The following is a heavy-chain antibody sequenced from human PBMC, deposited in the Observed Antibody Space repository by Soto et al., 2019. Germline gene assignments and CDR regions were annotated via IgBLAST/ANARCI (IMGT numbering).Heavy chain of an antibody. CDR3: ARGVESSGWYVLDY. J-gene: IGHJ4*02. CDR2: IWYDGSNK. Sequence: QVQLVESGGGVVQPGRSLRLSCAASGFTFSSYGMHWVRQAPGKGLEWVAVIWYDGSNKYYADSVKGRFTISRDNSKNTLYLQMNSLRAEDTAVYYCARGVESSGWYVLDYWGQGTLVTVSS. CDR1: GFTFSSYG. D-gene: IGHD6-19*01. V-gene: IGHV3-33*01.